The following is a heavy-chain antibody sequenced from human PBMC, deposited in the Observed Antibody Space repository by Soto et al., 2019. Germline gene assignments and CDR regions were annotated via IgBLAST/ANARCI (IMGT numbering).Heavy chain of an antibody. J-gene: IGHJ6*02. CDR2: IIPIFDTSNA. Sequence: QVQLVQSGAEVKKPGSSVKVSCKASGGVFSTFAFSWVRQAPGQGLEWMGGIIPIFDTSNANYAQKFQGRATNTTNESTRTVYMDLSSIRSEDTGVYYWARGLRRGSLHFYCMDVLGPVTKVTVAS. CDR3: ARGLRRGSLHFYCMDV. V-gene: IGHV1-69*05. D-gene: IGHD3-10*01. CDR1: GGVFSTFA.